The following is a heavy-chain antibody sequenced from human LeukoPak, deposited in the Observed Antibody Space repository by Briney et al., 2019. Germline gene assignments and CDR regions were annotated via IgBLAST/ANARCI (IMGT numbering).Heavy chain of an antibody. CDR1: GYTFTSYG. J-gene: IGHJ4*02. CDR3: ARVARLVYADDY. V-gene: IGHV1-18*01. Sequence: ASVKVSCNASGYTFTSYGISWVRQAPGQGLEWMGWISAYNGNTNYAQKLQGRVTMTTDTSTSTAYMELRSLRSDDTAVYYCARVARLVYADDYWGQGTLVTVSS. CDR2: ISAYNGNT. D-gene: IGHD2-8*01.